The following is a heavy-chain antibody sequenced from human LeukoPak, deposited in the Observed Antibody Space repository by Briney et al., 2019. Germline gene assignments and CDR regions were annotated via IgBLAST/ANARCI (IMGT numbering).Heavy chain of an antibody. CDR3: AREGSSGYYGPGGYYMDV. CDR2: INSDGSST. J-gene: IGHJ6*03. CDR1: GFTFSSYW. D-gene: IGHD3-22*01. Sequence: PGGSLGLSCAASGFTFSSYWMHWVRQAPGKGLVWVSRINSDGSSTSYADSVKGRFTISRDNAKNTLYLQMNSLRAEDTAVCYCAREGSSGYYGPGGYYMDVWGKGTTVTVSS. V-gene: IGHV3-74*01.